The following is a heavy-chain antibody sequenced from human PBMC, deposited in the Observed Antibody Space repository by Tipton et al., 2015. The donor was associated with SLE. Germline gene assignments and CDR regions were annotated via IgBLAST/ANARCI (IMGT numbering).Heavy chain of an antibody. V-gene: IGHV3-30*18. Sequence: PRLSCAASGFTFSSYGMHWVRQAPGKGLEWVAVIWYDGSNKYYADSVKGRFTISRDNSKNTLYLQMNSLRAEDTVVYYCAKDGGSYHYYGMDVWGQGTTVTVSS. CDR2: IWYDGSNK. J-gene: IGHJ6*02. CDR3: AKDGGSYHYYGMDV. CDR1: GFTFSSYG. D-gene: IGHD1-26*01.